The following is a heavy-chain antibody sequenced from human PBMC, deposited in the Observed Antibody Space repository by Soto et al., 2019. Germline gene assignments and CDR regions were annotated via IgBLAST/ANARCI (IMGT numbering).Heavy chain of an antibody. D-gene: IGHD3-3*01. CDR3: ARESDFWDDAYMRTFDI. V-gene: IGHV4-38-2*02. Sequence: SETLSLTCTVSGYSINSDDYWGWIRQPPGKGLEWIASIYHSVSTFYNPSLRSRVTISIDTSKNQFSLRLTAVTASDTAVYYCARESDFWDDAYMRTFDIWGQGTKVTVSS. CDR2: IYHSVST. CDR1: GYSINSDDY. J-gene: IGHJ3*02.